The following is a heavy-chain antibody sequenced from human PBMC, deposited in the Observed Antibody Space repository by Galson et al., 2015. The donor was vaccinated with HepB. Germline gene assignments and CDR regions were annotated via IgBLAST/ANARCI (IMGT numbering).Heavy chain of an antibody. J-gene: IGHJ4*02. CDR2: IYPGDSDT. Sequence: QSGAEVKKPGESLKISCKGSGYSFTSYWIGWVRQMPGKGLEWMGIIYPGDSDTRYSPSFQGQVTISADKSISTAYLQWSSLKASDTAMYYCARHRRTTVTTGAADYWGQGTLVTVSS. CDR1: GYSFTSYW. V-gene: IGHV5-51*01. CDR3: ARHRRTTVTTGAADY. D-gene: IGHD4-17*01.